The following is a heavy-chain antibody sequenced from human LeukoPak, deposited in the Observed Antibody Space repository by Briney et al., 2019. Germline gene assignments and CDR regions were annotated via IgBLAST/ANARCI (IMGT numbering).Heavy chain of an antibody. CDR2: IYHSGST. Sequence: PSETLSLTCAVSGYSISSGYYWGWIRQPPGKGLEWIGSIYHSGSTYYNPSLKSRVTISVDTSKNQFSLKLSSVTAADTAVYYCARACCSTSCYGWFDPWGQGTLVTVSS. V-gene: IGHV4-38-2*01. CDR3: ARACCSTSCYGWFDP. CDR1: GYSISSGYY. D-gene: IGHD2-2*01. J-gene: IGHJ5*02.